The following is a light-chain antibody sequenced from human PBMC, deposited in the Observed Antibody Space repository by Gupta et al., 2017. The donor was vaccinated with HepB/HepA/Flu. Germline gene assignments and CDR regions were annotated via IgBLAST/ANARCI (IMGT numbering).Light chain of an antibody. CDR2: LGS. CDR3: MQALQTPQFT. V-gene: IGKV2-28*01. Sequence: DIVMTQSPLSLPVTPGEPASIACRSSQSLLHSNGYNYLDWYLQQPGQSPQLLIYLGSNRASGVPDRFSGSGSGTDFTLKISRVEAEDVGVYYCMQALQTPQFTFGPGTKVDIK. J-gene: IGKJ3*01. CDR1: QSLLHSNGYNY.